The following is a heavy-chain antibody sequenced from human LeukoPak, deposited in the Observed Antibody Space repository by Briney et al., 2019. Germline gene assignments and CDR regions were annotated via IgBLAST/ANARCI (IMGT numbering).Heavy chain of an antibody. CDR2: IFHSGST. J-gene: IGHJ3*02. V-gene: IGHV4-38-2*02. Sequence: SETLSLTCSVSGYSISSGFYWGWIRQPPGKGLEWIGSIFHSGSTYYNSSVKSRVTISVDTSKNQFSLKLSSVTAADTAVYYCARASYYDSIGYSRGAFDIWGQGTMVTVSS. CDR3: ARASYYDSIGYSRGAFDI. D-gene: IGHD3-22*01. CDR1: GYSISSGFY.